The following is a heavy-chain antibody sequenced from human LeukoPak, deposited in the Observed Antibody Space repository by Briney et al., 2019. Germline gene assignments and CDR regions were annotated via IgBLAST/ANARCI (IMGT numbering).Heavy chain of an antibody. CDR3: AREGEILSYYYYMDV. CDR1: GFTFSSYA. V-gene: IGHV3-30*09. J-gene: IGHJ6*03. Sequence: GGSLRLSCAASGFTFSSYAMHWVRQAPGKGLEWVAVISYDGSNKYCADSVKGRFAISRDNSKNTLYLQMNSLRAEDTAVYYCAREGEILSYYYYMDVWGKGTTVTVSS. CDR2: ISYDGSNK. D-gene: IGHD3-10*01.